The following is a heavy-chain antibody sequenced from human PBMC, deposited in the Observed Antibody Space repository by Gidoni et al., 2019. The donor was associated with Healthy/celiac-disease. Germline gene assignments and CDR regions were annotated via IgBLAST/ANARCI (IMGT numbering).Heavy chain of an antibody. D-gene: IGHD2-15*01. CDR1: GYTFTSYD. CDR2: MNPNSGNT. J-gene: IGHJ6*03. Sequence: QVQLLQSGAEVKKTGASVQVSCKAPGYTFTSYDINWVRQATGQGLEWMGWMNPNSGNTGYAQKFQGRVTMTRNTSISTAYMELSSLRSEDTAVYYCARGGGGGKSIPYYMDVWGKGTTVTVSS. V-gene: IGHV1-8*01. CDR3: ARGGGGGKSIPYYMDV.